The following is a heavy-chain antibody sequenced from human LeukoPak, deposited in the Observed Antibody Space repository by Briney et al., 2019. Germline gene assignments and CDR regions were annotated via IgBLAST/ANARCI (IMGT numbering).Heavy chain of an antibody. V-gene: IGHV4-59*01. Sequence: LETLSLTCTVSGGSISSYYWSWIRQPPGKGLEWIGYIYYSGSTNYNPSLKSRVTISVDTSKNQFSLKLSSVTAADTAVYYCAREMGPLTMTHGMDVWGQGTTVTVSS. CDR3: AREMGPLTMTHGMDV. J-gene: IGHJ6*02. CDR2: IYYSGST. CDR1: GGSISSYY. D-gene: IGHD3-22*01.